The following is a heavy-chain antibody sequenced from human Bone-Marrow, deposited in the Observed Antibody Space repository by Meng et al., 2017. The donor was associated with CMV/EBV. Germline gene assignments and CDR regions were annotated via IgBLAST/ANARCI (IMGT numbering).Heavy chain of an antibody. V-gene: IGHV3-74*01. CDR2: INSDGSST. CDR1: GFTFSSYW. Sequence: GESLKISCAASGFTFSSYWMHWVRQAPGKGLVWVSRINSDGSSTSYADSVKGRFTISRDNAKNTLYLQMNGLSAEDTAVYYCARVYSGNSGLDYWGQGTLVTVSS. CDR3: ARVYSGNSGLDY. J-gene: IGHJ4*02. D-gene: IGHD4-23*01.